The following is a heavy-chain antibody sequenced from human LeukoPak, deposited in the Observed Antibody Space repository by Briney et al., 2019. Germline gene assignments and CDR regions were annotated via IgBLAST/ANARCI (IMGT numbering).Heavy chain of an antibody. J-gene: IGHJ6*03. V-gene: IGHV1-46*01. D-gene: IGHD3-3*01. CDR1: GYTFTSYY. Sequence: ASVKVSCKASGYTFTSYYMHWVRQAPGQGLEWMGIINPSGGSTSYAQKFQGRVTMTRDTSTSTVYMELSSLRSEDTAVYYCARETTRRVPLRFLEWSASHYYYYMDVWGKGTTVTVSS. CDR3: ARETTRRVPLRFLEWSASHYYYYMDV. CDR2: INPSGGST.